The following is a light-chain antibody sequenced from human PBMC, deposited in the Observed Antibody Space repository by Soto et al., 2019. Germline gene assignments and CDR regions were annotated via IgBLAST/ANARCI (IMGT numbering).Light chain of an antibody. Sequence: EIVMTHSPATLSVSPGERATLSCRASQSVSSNLAWYQQKPGQAPRLLIYGASTRATGIPARFSGSGSGTEFTLTISSLQSEDFAVDYCQQYNNWPRLAFGPGTKVDIK. J-gene: IGKJ3*01. V-gene: IGKV3-15*01. CDR1: QSVSSN. CDR2: GAS. CDR3: QQYNNWPRLA.